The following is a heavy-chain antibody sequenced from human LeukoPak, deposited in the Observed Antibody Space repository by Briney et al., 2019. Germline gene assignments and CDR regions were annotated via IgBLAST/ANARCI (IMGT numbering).Heavy chain of an antibody. CDR2: INSDGNST. CDR1: GFTFSSYW. Sequence: GGSLRLSCAASGFTFSSYWMHWVRQAPGKGLVWVSRINSDGNSTSYADSVKGRFTISRDNAQNTLYLQMNSLRAEDTAVYYCARDYIVATKGGYYYGMDVWGQGTTVTVSS. D-gene: IGHD5-12*01. CDR3: ARDYIVATKGGYYYGMDV. J-gene: IGHJ6*02. V-gene: IGHV3-74*01.